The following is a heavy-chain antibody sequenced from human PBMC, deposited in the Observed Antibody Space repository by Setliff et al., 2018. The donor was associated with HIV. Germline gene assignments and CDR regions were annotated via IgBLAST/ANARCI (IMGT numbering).Heavy chain of an antibody. Sequence: GASVKVSCKTSGYTFTNYYVNWVRQAPGQGLEWMGIINCKNGDTSYPQKFQGRVTITRDTSASTAYMELSSLRSEDMAVYYCARAGRDGYNNQGYFDYWGQGTLVTVSS. CDR3: ARAGRDGYNNQGYFDY. CDR2: INCKNGDT. CDR1: GYTFTNYY. D-gene: IGHD5-12*01. J-gene: IGHJ4*02. V-gene: IGHV1-46*01.